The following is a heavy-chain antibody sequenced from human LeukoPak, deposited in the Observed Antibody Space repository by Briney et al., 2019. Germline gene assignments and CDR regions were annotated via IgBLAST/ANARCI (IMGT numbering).Heavy chain of an antibody. CDR3: AKCPTGYTKTFDS. D-gene: IGHD6-13*01. CDR1: GFTVSSYA. Sequence: TGGSLRLSCAASGFTVSSYAMSWFRQAPGMGLDWVSAISGSGSKTYCADSVKGRFTISRDNSKNTLYLQMNSLRAEDTAVYYCAKCPTGYTKTFDSWGQGTLVTVSS. V-gene: IGHV3-23*01. CDR2: ISGSGSKT. J-gene: IGHJ4*02.